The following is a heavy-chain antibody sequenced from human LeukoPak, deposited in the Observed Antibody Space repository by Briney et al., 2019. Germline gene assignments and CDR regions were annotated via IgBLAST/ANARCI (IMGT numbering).Heavy chain of an antibody. J-gene: IGHJ4*02. Sequence: ASVKVSCKASGYTFTSYYMHWVRQAPGQGLEWMGIINPSGGSTSYAQKFQGRVTMTTDTSTSTAYMELRSLRSDDTAVYYCARDGYSSGHAHDYWGQGTLVTVSS. V-gene: IGHV1-46*01. D-gene: IGHD6-19*01. CDR3: ARDGYSSGHAHDY. CDR1: GYTFTSYY. CDR2: INPSGGST.